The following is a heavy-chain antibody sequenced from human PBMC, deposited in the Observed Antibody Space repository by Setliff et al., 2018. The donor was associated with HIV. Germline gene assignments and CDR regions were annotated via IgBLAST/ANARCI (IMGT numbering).Heavy chain of an antibody. J-gene: IGHJ4*02. CDR3: ASQGRSGWLWGGFVS. D-gene: IGHD6-19*01. CDR2: IYYSGST. V-gene: IGHV4-39*01. CDR1: GGSISTSSYY. Sequence: SETLSLTCNVSGGSISTSSYYWIWVRQPPGEGLEWIGNIYYSGSTYYNPSLQSRITISVDTSQNQFSLKVSSVTASDTAVYYCASQGRSGWLWGGFVSWGQGTLVTVSS.